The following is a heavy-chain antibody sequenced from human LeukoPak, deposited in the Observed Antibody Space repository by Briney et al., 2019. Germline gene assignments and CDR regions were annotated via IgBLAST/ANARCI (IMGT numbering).Heavy chain of an antibody. D-gene: IGHD6-19*01. CDR3: ARDLSSSAWYFDY. Sequence: SETLSLTCSVSGASISTYFWSWLRQPAGKGLEWIGHIYTSGSPNYNPSLKNRVTMSVDTSKNQFSLKLSSVTAADTAVYYCARDLSSSAWYFDYWGQGTLVTVSS. CDR2: IYTSGSP. J-gene: IGHJ4*02. V-gene: IGHV4-4*07. CDR1: GASISTYF.